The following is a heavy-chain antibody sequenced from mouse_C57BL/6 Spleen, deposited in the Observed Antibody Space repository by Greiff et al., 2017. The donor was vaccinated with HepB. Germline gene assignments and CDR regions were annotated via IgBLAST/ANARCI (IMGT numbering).Heavy chain of an antibody. J-gene: IGHJ4*01. CDR3: ARTYFYYAMDY. Sequence: EVQLVESGGGLVKPGGSLKISCAASGFTFSDYGMHWVRQAPEKGLEWVAYISSGSSTIYYADTVKGRFTISRDNAKNTLFLQMTSLRSEDTAMYYCARTYFYYAMDYWGQGTSVTVSS. CDR1: GFTFSDYG. V-gene: IGHV5-17*01. D-gene: IGHD2-10*01. CDR2: ISSGSSTI.